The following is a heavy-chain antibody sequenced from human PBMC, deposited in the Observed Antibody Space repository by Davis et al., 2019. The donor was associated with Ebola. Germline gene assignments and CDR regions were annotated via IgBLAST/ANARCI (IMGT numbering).Heavy chain of an antibody. CDR2: IYHNGRT. J-gene: IGHJ6*04. CDR3: ARDQARFGELLFYYYYGMDV. CDR1: SGSISSYY. Sequence: SETLSLTCTVSSGSISSYYWSWIRQPPGKGLEWIGSIYHNGRTHYNPSLKSRLTISLDTSKNQFSLRLRSVTAADTAVYFCARDQARFGELLFYYYYGMDVWGKGTTVTVSS. V-gene: IGHV4-4*08. D-gene: IGHD3-10*01.